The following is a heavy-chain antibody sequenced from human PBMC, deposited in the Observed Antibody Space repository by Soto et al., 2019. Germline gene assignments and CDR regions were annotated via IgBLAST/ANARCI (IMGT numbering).Heavy chain of an antibody. D-gene: IGHD6-13*01. CDR2: INPSGGST. Sequence: GASVKVSCKASGYTFTSYYMHWVRQAPGQGLEWMGIINPSGGSTSYAQKFQGRVTMTRDTSTSTVYMELSSLRSEDTAVYYCAREKGGIAAAGSYFDYWGQGTLVTVSS. V-gene: IGHV1-46*03. CDR3: AREKGGIAAAGSYFDY. CDR1: GYTFTSYY. J-gene: IGHJ4*02.